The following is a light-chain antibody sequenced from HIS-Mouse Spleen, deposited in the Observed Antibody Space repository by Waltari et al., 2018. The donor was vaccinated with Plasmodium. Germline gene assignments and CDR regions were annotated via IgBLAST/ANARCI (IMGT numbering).Light chain of an antibody. CDR2: EGS. J-gene: IGLJ1*01. CDR3: CSYAGSSTYV. V-gene: IGLV2-23*01. Sequence: QSALPQPASVSGSHGQSITISCTGTSSDVGSYTLVSWYQQHPGKAPKLMIYEGSKRPSGVSNRFSGSKSGNTASLTISGLQAEDEADYYCCSYAGSSTYVFGTGTKVTVL. CDR1: SSDVGSYTL.